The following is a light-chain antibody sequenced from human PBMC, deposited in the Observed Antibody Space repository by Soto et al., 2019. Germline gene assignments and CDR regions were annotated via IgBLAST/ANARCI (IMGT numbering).Light chain of an antibody. J-gene: IGKJ4*01. CDR1: QSVSSSY. V-gene: IGKV3-20*01. CDR3: QQYCSSPRLLT. CDR2: GAS. Sequence: EIVLTQSPGTLSLSPGERATLSCRASQSVSSSYLAWYQQKPGQAPRLLIYGASSRATGIPDRFSGSGSGTDFTLTISRLEPEDFAVYYCQQYCSSPRLLTFGGGTKVEIK.